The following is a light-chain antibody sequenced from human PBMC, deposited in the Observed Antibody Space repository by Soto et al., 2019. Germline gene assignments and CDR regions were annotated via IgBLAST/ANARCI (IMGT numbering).Light chain of an antibody. V-gene: IGKV3-15*01. CDR3: QTNINTLPP. Sequence: IVMTQSPGRLSVSQGERATLSCRASQSVSSNLAWYQQKPGQAPRLLIYGASTRATGIPARFSGSGSGTEFTLTISSLQSEDFVVYSSQTNINTLPPFGG. J-gene: IGKJ4*01. CDR1: QSVSSN. CDR2: GAS.